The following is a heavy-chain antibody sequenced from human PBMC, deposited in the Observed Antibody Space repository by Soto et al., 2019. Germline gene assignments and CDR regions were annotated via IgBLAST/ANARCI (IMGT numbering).Heavy chain of an antibody. J-gene: IGHJ5*02. D-gene: IGHD1-26*01. CDR3: ARGSPNWFDP. CDR1: GGSISSGGYS. CDR2: IYHSGGT. V-gene: IGHV4-30-2*01. Sequence: PSETLSLTCAVSGGSISSGGYSWSWIRQPPGKGLEWIGYIYHSGGTYYNPSLKSRVTISVDRSKNQFSLKLSSVTAADTAVYYCARGSPNWFDPWGQGTLVTVSS.